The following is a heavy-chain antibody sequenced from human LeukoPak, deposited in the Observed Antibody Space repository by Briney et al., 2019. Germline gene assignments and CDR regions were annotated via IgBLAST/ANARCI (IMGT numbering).Heavy chain of an antibody. V-gene: IGHV4-39*01. J-gene: IGHJ4*02. D-gene: IGHD5-18*01. CDR1: GVSISSSSYY. CDR2: IYYSGST. CDR3: ARIAVDTAIV. Sequence: SETLSLTCTVSGVSISSSSYYWGWIRQPPGKGLEWIGSIYYSGSTYYNPSLKSRVTISVDTSKNQFSLKLSSVTAADTAVYYCARIAVDTAIVWGQGTLVTVSS.